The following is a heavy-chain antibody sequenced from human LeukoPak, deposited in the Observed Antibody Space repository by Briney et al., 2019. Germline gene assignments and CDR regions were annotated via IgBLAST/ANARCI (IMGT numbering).Heavy chain of an antibody. CDR3: ARDGTLGHSGYEVYYYYGMDV. D-gene: IGHD5-12*01. CDR1: GFTFSSYG. CDR2: IWYDGSNK. J-gene: IGHJ6*02. Sequence: GRSLRLSCAASGFTFSSYGMHWVRQAPGKGLEWVAVIWYDGSNKYYADSVKGRFTISRDNSKNTLYLQMNSLRAEDTAVYYCARDGTLGHSGYEVYYYYGMDVWGQGTTVTVSS. V-gene: IGHV3-33*01.